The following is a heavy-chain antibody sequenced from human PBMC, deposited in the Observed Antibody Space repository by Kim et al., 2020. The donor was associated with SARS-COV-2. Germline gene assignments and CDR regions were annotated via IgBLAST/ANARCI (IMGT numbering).Heavy chain of an antibody. V-gene: IGHV4-34*01. CDR3: ARIDGGYWFDP. CDR1: GGSFSGYY. J-gene: IGHJ5*02. D-gene: IGHD3-16*01. Sequence: SETLSLTCAVYGGSFSGYYWSWIRQPPGKGLEWIGEINHSGSTNYNPSLKSRVTISVDTSKNQFSLKLSSVTAADTAVYYCARIDGGYWFDPWGQGTLVTVSS. CDR2: INHSGST.